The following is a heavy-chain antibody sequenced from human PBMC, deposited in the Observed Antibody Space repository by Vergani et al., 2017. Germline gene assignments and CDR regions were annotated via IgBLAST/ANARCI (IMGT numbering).Heavy chain of an antibody. Sequence: QVQLQESGPGLVKPSQTLSLTCTVSGGSISSSSYYWGWIRQPPGKGLEWIGSIYYSGSTYYNPSLKSRVTISVDTSKNQFSLKLSSVTAADTAVYYCASLGVPAANQNWFDPWGQGTLVTVSS. D-gene: IGHD2-2*01. CDR1: GGSISSSSYY. V-gene: IGHV4-39*07. CDR3: ASLGVPAANQNWFDP. CDR2: IYYSGST. J-gene: IGHJ5*02.